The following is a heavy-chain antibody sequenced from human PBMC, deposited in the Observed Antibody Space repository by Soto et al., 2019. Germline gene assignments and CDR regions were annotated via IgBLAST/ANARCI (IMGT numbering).Heavy chain of an antibody. D-gene: IGHD6-6*01. J-gene: IGHJ4*02. CDR3: ARVPHRFRSSSNYI. V-gene: IGHV3-53*01. Sequence: PGGSLRLSCAASGITVSGNYMAWVRQAPGKGLEWVSLIYSGGSTVYTDSVRGRFIISRDNSKNTLYLQMNSLRAEDTAMYYCARVPHRFRSSSNYIWGQGTLVTVSS. CDR2: IYSGGST. CDR1: GITVSGNY.